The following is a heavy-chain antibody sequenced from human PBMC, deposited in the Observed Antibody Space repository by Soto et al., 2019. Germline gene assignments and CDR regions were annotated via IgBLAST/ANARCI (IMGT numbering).Heavy chain of an antibody. CDR1: GLTVSRHY. CDR2: LDTAGNT. Sequence: GGSLRLSCAVSGLTVSRHYMSWVRQAPGKGLEWVSVLDTAGNTNYADSVKRRFTITRDISKNTLYLQMNSLRVDDTAVYYCVRGQFTVGWWFDSWGQGTLVTVSS. V-gene: IGHV3-53*01. CDR3: VRGQFTVGWWFDS. D-gene: IGHD6-19*01. J-gene: IGHJ5*01.